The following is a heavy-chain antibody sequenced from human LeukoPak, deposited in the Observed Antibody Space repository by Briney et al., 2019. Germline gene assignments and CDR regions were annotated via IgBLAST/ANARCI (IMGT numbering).Heavy chain of an antibody. Sequence: RRASVKVSCKASGGTFSSYAISRVRQAPGQGLEWMGWINPNSGGTNYAQKFQGRVTMTRDTSISTAYMELSRLRSDDTAVYYCAGGSSIHVLLYHYYYMDVWGKGTTVAVSS. D-gene: IGHD2-2*01. CDR2: INPNSGGT. V-gene: IGHV1-2*02. CDR1: GGTFSSYA. J-gene: IGHJ6*03. CDR3: AGGSSIHVLLYHYYYMDV.